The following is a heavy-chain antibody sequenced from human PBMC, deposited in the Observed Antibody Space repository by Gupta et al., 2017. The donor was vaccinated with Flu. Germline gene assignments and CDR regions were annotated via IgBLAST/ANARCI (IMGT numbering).Heavy chain of an antibody. CDR3: ARGAREGYNA. D-gene: IGHD5-24*01. J-gene: IGHJ5*02. CDR1: GASMSIDH. CDR2: VHDSGRT. Sequence: QVQLRESGPGLVKPSETLSLICTVSGASMSIDHWSWVRQPPGKGLENIGYVHDSGRTNYNPSLKSRVTISVDTSKNQFSLNLNSLTAADTAVYCCARGAREGYNAWGQGTLVTVSS. V-gene: IGHV4-59*01.